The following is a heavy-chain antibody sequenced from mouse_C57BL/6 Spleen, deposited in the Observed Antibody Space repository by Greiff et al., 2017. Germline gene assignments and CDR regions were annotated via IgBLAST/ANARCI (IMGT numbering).Heavy chain of an antibody. J-gene: IGHJ4*01. CDR3: ARWDGGKAMDY. Sequence: QVQLQQPGAELVKPGASVKLSCKASGYTFTSYWMHWVKQRPGQGLEWIGMIHPNSGSTNYNEKFKSKATLTVDKSSSTAYMQLSSLTSEDSAVYYCARWDGGKAMDYWGQGTSVTVSS. CDR1: GYTFTSYW. CDR2: IHPNSGST. V-gene: IGHV1-64*01. D-gene: IGHD1-1*02.